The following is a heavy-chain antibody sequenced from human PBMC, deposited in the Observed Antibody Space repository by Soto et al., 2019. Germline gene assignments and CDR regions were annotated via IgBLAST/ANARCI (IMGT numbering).Heavy chain of an antibody. CDR1: GFIFSSYG. V-gene: IGHV3-30*18. J-gene: IGHJ6*02. CDR3: TKWGHYGMDV. D-gene: IGHD3-16*01. CDR2: ISYDGSNK. Sequence: GGSLRLSCAASGFIFSSYGLHWVRQAPGKGLEWVAVISYDGSNKCYAVSVKGRFTISRDNSKNTLYLQMNSLRAEATAGYDGTKWGHYGMDVWGQGTTVTVSS.